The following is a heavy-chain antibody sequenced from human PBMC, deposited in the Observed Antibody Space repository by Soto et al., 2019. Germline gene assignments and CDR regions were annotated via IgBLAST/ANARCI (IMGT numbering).Heavy chain of an antibody. CDR3: AREMSYSNYFDY. CDR1: GFTFSSYS. J-gene: IGHJ4*02. D-gene: IGHD4-4*01. V-gene: IGHV3-21*01. CDR2: ISSSSSYI. Sequence: EVQLVESGGGLVKPGGSLRLSCAASGFTFSSYSMNWVRQAPGKGLEWVSSISSSSSYIYYADSVKGRFTISRDNAKNSLYLLMNSLRAEDTAVYYCAREMSYSNYFDYWGQGTLVTVSS.